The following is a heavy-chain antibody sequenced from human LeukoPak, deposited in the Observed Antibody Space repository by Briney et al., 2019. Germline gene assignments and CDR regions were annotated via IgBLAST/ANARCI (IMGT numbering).Heavy chain of an antibody. CDR3: ARDELGDAFDI. CDR2: ISSSSSYI. V-gene: IGHV3-21*01. Sequence: GGSLRLSCAASGFTVSSNYMSWVRQAPGKGLEWVSSISSSSSYIYYADSVKGRFTISRDNAKNSLYLQMNSLRAEDTAVYYCARDELGDAFDIWGQGTMVTVSS. J-gene: IGHJ3*02. CDR1: GFTVSSNY. D-gene: IGHD7-27*01.